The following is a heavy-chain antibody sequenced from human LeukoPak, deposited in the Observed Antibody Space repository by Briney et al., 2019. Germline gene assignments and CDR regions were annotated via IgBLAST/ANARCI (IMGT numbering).Heavy chain of an antibody. Sequence: GGSLRLSCAASGFTLSNYWMSWVRQAPGKGLEWVANIKEDGSAKYYVDSVKGRFTISRDNAKNSQYLQMNSLRAEDTAVYYCARDTGYNTFDYWGQGTLVTASS. CDR1: GFTLSNYW. CDR2: IKEDGSAK. D-gene: IGHD5-24*01. J-gene: IGHJ4*02. V-gene: IGHV3-7*05. CDR3: ARDTGYNTFDY.